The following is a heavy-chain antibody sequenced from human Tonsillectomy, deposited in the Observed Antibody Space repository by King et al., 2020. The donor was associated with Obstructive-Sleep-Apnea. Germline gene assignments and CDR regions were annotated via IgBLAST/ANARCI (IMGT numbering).Heavy chain of an antibody. CDR3: ARDHLTSSSGLDY. CDR1: GYTFTTHY. CDR2: IDPSGGGT. J-gene: IGHJ4*02. V-gene: IGHV1-46*01. D-gene: IGHD6-6*01. Sequence: VQLVESGAEVKKPGASVKVSCQASGYTFTTHYIHWVRQAPGQGLEWVGTIDPSGGGTFHAQSFQGIVTLTGDTSTSTVYMELSGLKSDDTAIFYCARDHLTSSSGLDYWGQGTLVTVSS.